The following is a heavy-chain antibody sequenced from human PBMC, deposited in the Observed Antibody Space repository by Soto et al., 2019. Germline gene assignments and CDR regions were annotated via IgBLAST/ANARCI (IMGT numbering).Heavy chain of an antibody. D-gene: IGHD5-18*01. J-gene: IGHJ4*02. Sequence: QVQLVESGGDLVKPGGSLRLSCAASGFSFSDSCMSWIRQAPGKGLEFVSYICGRTTYYGDSVKGRFTFSRDNAKNSLYLQMNSLRAEDTAVYYCAREGRGIESAMVIDQWGQGTRVTVSS. CDR1: GFSFSDSC. CDR3: AREGRGIESAMVIDQ. CDR2: ICGRTT. V-gene: IGHV3-11*01.